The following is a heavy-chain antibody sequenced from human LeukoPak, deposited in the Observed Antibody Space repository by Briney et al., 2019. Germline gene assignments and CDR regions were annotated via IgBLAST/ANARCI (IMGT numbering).Heavy chain of an antibody. V-gene: IGHV3-23*01. Sequence: PGGSLRLSCAASGFTFSSYAMSWVRQAPGKGLEWVSAISGSGGSTYYADSVKGRFTISRDNSKNTLYLQMNSLRAEDTAVYCCCEAHSGGWGPHFYYLGQGTLVTVSS. J-gene: IGHJ4*02. D-gene: IGHD3-16*01. CDR2: ISGSGGST. CDR3: CEAHSGGWGPHFYY. CDR1: GFTFSSYA.